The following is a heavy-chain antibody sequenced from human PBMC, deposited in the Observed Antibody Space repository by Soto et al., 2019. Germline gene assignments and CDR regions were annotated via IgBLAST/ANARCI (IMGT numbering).Heavy chain of an antibody. CDR1: GGSISSGDYY. D-gene: IGHD2-2*01. Sequence: QVQLQESGPGLVEPSQTLSLTCSVSGGSISSGDYYGSLIRQPPGKGLEWIGYMFYVGATYYTPSLKCRVNLSVDSAKNQFSLLLRSVNAADTAVYHCARVVRFCSSPSCRRRNWFDHWGQGTLVTVTS. CDR3: ARVVRFCSSPSCRRRNWFDH. V-gene: IGHV4-30-4*01. CDR2: MFYVGAT. J-gene: IGHJ5*02.